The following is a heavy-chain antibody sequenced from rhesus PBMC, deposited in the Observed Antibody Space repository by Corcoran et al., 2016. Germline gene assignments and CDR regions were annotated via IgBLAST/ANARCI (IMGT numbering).Heavy chain of an antibody. CDR2: INVNMCTT. J-gene: IGHJ4*01. V-gene: IGHV4-80*01. Sequence: QVQLQESGPGLVKPSETLSLTCAVSGASIRSYWWSWSRQPPGKGLEVIGGINVNMCTTSYTPSLKSRVTISKDASKNLFSLKLGSVTAADTAVYYCAREGLRDTAGTVTYWGQGVLVTVSS. CDR3: AREGLRDTAGTVTY. CDR1: GASIRSYW. D-gene: IGHD5-42*01.